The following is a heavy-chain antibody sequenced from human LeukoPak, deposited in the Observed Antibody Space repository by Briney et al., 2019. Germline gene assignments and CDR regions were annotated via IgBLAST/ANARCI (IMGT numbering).Heavy chain of an antibody. J-gene: IGHJ4*02. CDR3: VEGGAARFDY. CDR1: GFTVSSNY. Sequence: GGSLRLSCAASGFTVSSNYMSWVRQAPGKGLEWVSVIYSGGSTYYADSVKGRFTISRDNSKSTLYIQMNSLRAEDTAVYYCVEGGAARFDYWGQGTPVTASS. D-gene: IGHD5-18*01. CDR2: IYSGGST. V-gene: IGHV3-53*01.